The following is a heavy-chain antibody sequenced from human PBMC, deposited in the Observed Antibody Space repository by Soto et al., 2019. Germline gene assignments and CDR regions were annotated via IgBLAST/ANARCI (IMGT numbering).Heavy chain of an antibody. J-gene: IGHJ6*02. CDR1: GCTVSSYA. CDR3: ARGITMVRGVTPYYYYGMDV. Sequence: SVKVSCKASGCTVSSYAISCVRQAPGQGLEWMGGIIPIFGTANYAQKFQGRVTITADESTSTAYMELSSLRSEDTAVYYCARGITMVRGVTPYYYYGMDVWGQGTTVTVSS. CDR2: IIPIFGTA. V-gene: IGHV1-69*13. D-gene: IGHD3-10*01.